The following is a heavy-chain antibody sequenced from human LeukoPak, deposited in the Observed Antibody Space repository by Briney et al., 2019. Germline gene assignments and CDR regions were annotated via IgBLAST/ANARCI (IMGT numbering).Heavy chain of an antibody. D-gene: IGHD3-16*01. CDR2: IYYSGST. CDR1: GDSFSTYY. J-gene: IGHJ5*02. V-gene: IGHV4-59*01. CDR3: ARGARWFDP. Sequence: SETLYLTCTASGDSFSTYYWSWIRQPPGKGLEWIGYIYYSGSTNYNPSLKSRVIISVDTSKKQFSLRLSSVTAADTGVYYCARGARWFDPWGQGTLVTVSS.